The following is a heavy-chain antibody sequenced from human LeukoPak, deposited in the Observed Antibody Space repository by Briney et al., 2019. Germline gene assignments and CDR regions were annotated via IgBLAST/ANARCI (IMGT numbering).Heavy chain of an antibody. V-gene: IGHV3-30*18. D-gene: IGHD2/OR15-2a*01. CDR3: AKEKVPISMPAWYFDL. Sequence: GGSLRLSCAASGFTFSNYGMHWVRQTPGKGLEWVTVIAHDGSVQYYTDSVKGRFTISRDDSKSTLYLQMNSLRAEDTAIYYCAKEKVPISMPAWYFDLWGRGTLVTVSS. J-gene: IGHJ2*01. CDR1: GFTFSNYG. CDR2: IAHDGSVQ.